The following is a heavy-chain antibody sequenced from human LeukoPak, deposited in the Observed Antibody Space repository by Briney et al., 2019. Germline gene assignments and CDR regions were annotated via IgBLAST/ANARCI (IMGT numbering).Heavy chain of an antibody. J-gene: IGHJ4*02. D-gene: IGHD2-21*02. CDR3: AKALPTHIVVVTAIRELDY. V-gene: IGHV3-23*01. Sequence: GGSLRLSCAASGFIFSSYAMSGVREAPGKGLECVLAISGSGGSTYYADSVRGRFTISRDNSKNTLYLQMNSLRAEDTAVYYCAKALPTHIVVVTAIRELDYWGQGTLVTVSS. CDR1: GFIFSSYA. CDR2: ISGSGGST.